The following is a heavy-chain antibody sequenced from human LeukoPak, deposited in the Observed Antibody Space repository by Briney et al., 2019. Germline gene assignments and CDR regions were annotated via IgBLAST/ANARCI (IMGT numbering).Heavy chain of an antibody. J-gene: IGHJ4*02. CDR2: INPNSGGT. D-gene: IGHD3-22*01. Sequence: ASVKASCKASGYTFTGYYMHWVRQAPGQGLEWMGWINPNSGGTNYAQKFQGRVTMTRDTSISTAYMELSRLRSDDTAVYYCARVQYRYDSSGYYGFGYWGQGTLVTVSS. CDR1: GYTFTGYY. V-gene: IGHV1-2*02. CDR3: ARVQYRYDSSGYYGFGY.